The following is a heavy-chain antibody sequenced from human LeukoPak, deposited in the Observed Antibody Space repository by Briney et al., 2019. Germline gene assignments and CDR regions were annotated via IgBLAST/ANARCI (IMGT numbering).Heavy chain of an antibody. Sequence: GRSLRLSCAASGFTFSSYAMSWVRQAPGKGLEWVSAISGSGGSTYYADSVKGRFTISRDNSKNTLYLQMNSLRAEDTAVYYCAKVGGSSSAGYYYYYYYMDVWGKGTTVTVSS. V-gene: IGHV3-23*01. CDR1: GFTFSSYA. CDR3: AKVGGSSSAGYYYYYYYMDV. J-gene: IGHJ6*03. D-gene: IGHD6-13*01. CDR2: ISGSGGST.